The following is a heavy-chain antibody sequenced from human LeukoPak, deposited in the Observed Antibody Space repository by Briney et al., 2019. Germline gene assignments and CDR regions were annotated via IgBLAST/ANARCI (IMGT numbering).Heavy chain of an antibody. D-gene: IGHD1-26*01. J-gene: IGHJ4*02. CDR3: ARPYSGYLDY. CDR2: INHNGST. CDR1: GGSFSGYY. Sequence: SETLSLTCAVYGGSFSGYYWSWIRQPPGKGLEWIGEINHNGSTNYNPSLKSRVTISVDTSKNQFSLKLSSVTAADTAVYYCARPYSGYLDYWGQGTLVTVSS. V-gene: IGHV4-34*01.